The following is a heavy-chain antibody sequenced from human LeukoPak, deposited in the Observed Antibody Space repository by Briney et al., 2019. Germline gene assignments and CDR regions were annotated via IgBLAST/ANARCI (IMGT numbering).Heavy chain of an antibody. CDR2: IYPVNSDT. J-gene: IGHJ3*02. CDR1: GSSFTSYW. Sequence: GASLQISGEGSGSSFTSYWIGWVRQLAGKGVEWMGIIYPVNSDTRYSPSFQGQVTISADKSISTPYLQWSSLKASDTAMYYCAIHPDSSPDAFDIWGRGTMVTVSS. V-gene: IGHV5-51*01. D-gene: IGHD6-19*01. CDR3: AIHPDSSPDAFDI.